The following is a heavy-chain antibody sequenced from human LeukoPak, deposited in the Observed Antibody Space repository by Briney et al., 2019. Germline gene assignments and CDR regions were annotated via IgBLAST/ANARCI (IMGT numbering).Heavy chain of an antibody. CDR1: GGFISSSSYY. D-gene: IGHD5-18*01. CDR2: IYYSGST. Sequence: SSETLSLTCTVSGGFISSSSYYWGWIRQPPGKGLEWIGSIYYSGSTNYNPSLKSRVTMSVDTSKNQFSLKLSSVTAADTAVYYCARDYYSEDTAMAPVGYWGQGTLVTVSS. J-gene: IGHJ4*02. V-gene: IGHV4-39*07. CDR3: ARDYYSEDTAMAPVGY.